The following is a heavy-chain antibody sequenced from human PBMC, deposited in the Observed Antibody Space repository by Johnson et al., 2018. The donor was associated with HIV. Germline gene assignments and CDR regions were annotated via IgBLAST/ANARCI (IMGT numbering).Heavy chain of an antibody. V-gene: IGHV3-72*01. D-gene: IGHD2-21*02. CDR2: TRNKANSYTT. J-gene: IGHJ3*02. CDR3: ARAHFPYCGGDCYSFAFDI. Sequence: VQLVESGGGVVQPGRSLRLSCAASGFTFSDHYMDWVRQTPGKGLEWVGRTRNKANSYTTEYAASVKGRFTISRDDSKNSLYLQMNSLRAEDTALYYCARAHFPYCGGDCYSFAFDIWGQGTMVTVSS. CDR1: GFTFSDHY.